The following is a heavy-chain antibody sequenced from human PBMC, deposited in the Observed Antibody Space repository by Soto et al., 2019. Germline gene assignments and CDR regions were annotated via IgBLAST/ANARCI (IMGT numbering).Heavy chain of an antibody. J-gene: IGHJ4*02. Sequence: GGSLRLSCAASGFTFSGSAMHWVRQASGKGLEWVGRIRSKVNSYATAYAASVKGRFTISRDDSKNTAYLRMNSLKIEDTAVYYCTSPRYSSGSGYWGQGTLVPVSS. V-gene: IGHV3-73*01. D-gene: IGHD6-19*01. CDR1: GFTFSGSA. CDR3: TSPRYSSGSGY. CDR2: IRSKVNSYAT.